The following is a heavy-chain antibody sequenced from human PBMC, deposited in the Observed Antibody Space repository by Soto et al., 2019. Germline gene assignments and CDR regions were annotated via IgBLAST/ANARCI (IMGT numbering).Heavy chain of an antibody. CDR1: VFTFISYS. Sequence: PGWSLRLSCACSVFTFISYSMSWVRQAPGKGLEWVSSISSSSTYISYADSVKGRFTISRDNAKNSLFLQMNSLRAEDTAMYYCARGAVAAAGIPTYYFDYWGQGTLVTVSS. D-gene: IGHD6-13*01. CDR3: ARGAVAAAGIPTYYFDY. V-gene: IGHV3-21*01. J-gene: IGHJ4*02. CDR2: ISSSSTYI.